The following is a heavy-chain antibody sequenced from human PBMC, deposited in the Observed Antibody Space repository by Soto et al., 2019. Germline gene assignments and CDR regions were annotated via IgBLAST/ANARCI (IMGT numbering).Heavy chain of an antibody. D-gene: IGHD2-2*01. J-gene: IGHJ4*02. CDR1: GGSISSGGYY. CDR2: IYYSGST. Sequence: QVQLQESGPGLVKPSQTLSLTCTVSGGSISSGGYYWSWIRQHPGQGLEWIGYIYYSGSTYYNPSLKSRVTISVDTSKNQFSLKLSSVTAADTAVYYCARALPDCSSTSCYGGGDYFDYWGQGTLVTVSS. CDR3: ARALPDCSSTSCYGGGDYFDY. V-gene: IGHV4-31*03.